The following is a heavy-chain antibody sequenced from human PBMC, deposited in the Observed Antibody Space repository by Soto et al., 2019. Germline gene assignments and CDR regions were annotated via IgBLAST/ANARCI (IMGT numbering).Heavy chain of an antibody. D-gene: IGHD3-3*01. CDR1: GGSFSGYY. V-gene: IGHV4-34*01. Sequence: SETMYLTCAVYGGSFSGYYWSWIRQPPGKGLEWIGEINHSGSTNYNPSLKSRVTISVDTSKNQFSLKLSSVTAADTAVYYCARGLSDYDFWSGYYRVWFDPWGQGTLVTVSS. CDR2: INHSGST. CDR3: ARGLSDYDFWSGYYRVWFDP. J-gene: IGHJ5*02.